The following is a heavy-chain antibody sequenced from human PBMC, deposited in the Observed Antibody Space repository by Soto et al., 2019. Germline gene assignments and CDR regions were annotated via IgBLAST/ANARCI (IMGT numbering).Heavy chain of an antibody. CDR3: SRGTTAVTTKYYFDY. Sequence: QVQLMESGGGVVQPGRSLRLSCAASGFTFSTYAMHWVRQAPGKGLEWVALISYDGRNKNYADSVEGRFTISRDNSKNTLTLPMNSLRAEDTAMYYCSRGTTAVTTKYYFDYWGQGTLVTVSS. J-gene: IGHJ4*02. D-gene: IGHD4-17*01. CDR2: ISYDGRNK. CDR1: GFTFSTYA. V-gene: IGHV3-30*04.